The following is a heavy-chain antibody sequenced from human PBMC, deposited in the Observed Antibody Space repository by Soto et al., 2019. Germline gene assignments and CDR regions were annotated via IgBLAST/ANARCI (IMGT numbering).Heavy chain of an antibody. V-gene: IGHV3-21*01. J-gene: IGHJ3*02. CDR2: ISSSSSYI. D-gene: IGHD3-9*01. Sequence: PGGSMRLSSAASRFTFSSYSMNWVRQAQGKGLEWVSSISSSSSYIYYADSVTGRFTISRDNAKNSMYLQMNSLRAEDTALYYCARRSEYYDILTCYPEWNDAFDIWGQGTMVTVSS. CDR3: ARRSEYYDILTCYPEWNDAFDI. CDR1: RFTFSSYS.